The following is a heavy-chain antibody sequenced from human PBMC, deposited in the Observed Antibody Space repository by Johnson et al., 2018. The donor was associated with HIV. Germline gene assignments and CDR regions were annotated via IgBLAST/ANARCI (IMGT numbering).Heavy chain of an antibody. J-gene: IGHJ3*02. CDR1: GFTFSDYY. Sequence: QAQLVESGGGLVKPGGSLRLSCAASGFTFSDYYMSWIRQAPGTGLEWVSYISTRGSTLYYAESANGRFTISRDNAKNSLSLQMNSLRAEDTAVYYCARDYLVGPTGGYIWGQGTMVTVSS. V-gene: IGHV3-11*04. D-gene: IGHD3/OR15-3a*01. CDR3: ARDYLVGPTGGYI. CDR2: ISTRGSTL.